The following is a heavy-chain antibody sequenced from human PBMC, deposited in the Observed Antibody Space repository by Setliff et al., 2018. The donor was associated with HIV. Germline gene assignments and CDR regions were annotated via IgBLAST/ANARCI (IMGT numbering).Heavy chain of an antibody. CDR1: GGSISSYY. Sequence: SETLSLTCTVSGGSISSYYWSWIRQPAGKGLEWIGYIYYSGSTNYNPSLKGRVTMSVDTSKNQFSLNLSSVTAADTAVYYCARDRMPMASWVPDKWGQGTLVTVSS. J-gene: IGHJ4*02. CDR3: ARDRMPMASWVPDK. D-gene: IGHD2-2*01. V-gene: IGHV4-59*12. CDR2: IYYSGST.